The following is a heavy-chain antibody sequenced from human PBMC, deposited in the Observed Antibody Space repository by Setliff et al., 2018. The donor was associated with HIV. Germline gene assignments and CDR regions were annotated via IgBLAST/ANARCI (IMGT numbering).Heavy chain of an antibody. CDR1: GFTFTNAW. Sequence: LRLSCAASGFTFTNAWMSWVRQAPGKGLEWVGRIKSKTDGETEDYAAPAKGRFTISRDDSKGTVYLQMNSLRVEDTGLYYCTTDEVTMVRGILHFFNYWGQGALGTVPQ. CDR3: TTDEVTMVRGILHFFNY. D-gene: IGHD3-10*01. V-gene: IGHV3-15*01. J-gene: IGHJ4*02. CDR2: IKSKTDGETE.